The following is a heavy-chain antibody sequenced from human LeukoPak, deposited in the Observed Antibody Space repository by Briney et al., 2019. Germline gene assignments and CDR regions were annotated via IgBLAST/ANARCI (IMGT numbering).Heavy chain of an antibody. CDR3: ARGPRAGDFWSGSLPNWFDP. D-gene: IGHD3-3*01. Sequence: SETLSLTCTVSGGSSSSYYWSWIRQPPGKGLEWIGYIYYSGSTNYNPSLKSRVTISVDTSKNQFSLKLSSVTAADTAVYYCARGPRAGDFWSGSLPNWFDPWGQGTLVTVSS. CDR2: IYYSGST. J-gene: IGHJ5*02. V-gene: IGHV4-59*01. CDR1: GGSSSSYY.